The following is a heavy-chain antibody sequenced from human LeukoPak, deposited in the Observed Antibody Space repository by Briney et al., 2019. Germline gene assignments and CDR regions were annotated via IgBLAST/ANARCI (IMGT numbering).Heavy chain of an antibody. V-gene: IGHV3-23*01. CDR1: GFTFNTYG. J-gene: IGHJ4*02. CDR3: ARGGVDHYGSGTYYLMYYFDH. Sequence: GGSLRLSCAASGFTFNTYGMSWVRQAPGKGLEWVSGISGSGGATYYADSVKGRFTVSRDDRHNTLYLQMNSVRAEDTAVYFCARGGVDHYGSGTYYLMYYFDHWGQGALVTVSS. CDR2: ISGSGGAT. D-gene: IGHD3-10*01.